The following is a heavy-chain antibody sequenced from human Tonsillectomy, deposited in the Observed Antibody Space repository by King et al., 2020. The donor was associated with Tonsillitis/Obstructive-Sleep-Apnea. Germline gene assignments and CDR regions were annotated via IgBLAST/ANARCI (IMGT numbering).Heavy chain of an antibody. CDR1: GYTLTELS. CDR3: ATSPMLEPPVLRFLEWLSN. V-gene: IGHV1-24*01. J-gene: IGHJ4*02. D-gene: IGHD3-3*01. Sequence: QLVQSGAEVKKPGASVKVSCKVSGYTLTELSMHWVRQAPGKGLEWMGGFDPEDGETIYAQNFQGRVTMTEDTSTDTAYMELSSLRSEDTAVYYCATSPMLEPPVLRFLEWLSNWGQGTLVTVSS. CDR2: FDPEDGET.